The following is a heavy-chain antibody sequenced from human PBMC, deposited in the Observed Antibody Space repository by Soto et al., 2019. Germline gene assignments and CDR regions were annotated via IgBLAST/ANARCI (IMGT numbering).Heavy chain of an antibody. CDR3: ARHRIEVVWRGFDY. CDR1: ADSSTISDSY. D-gene: IGHD1-1*01. J-gene: IGHJ4*02. Sequence: SETLSLTCTVSADSSTISDSYWGWLRQPPGKGLQWIGSSSYNGGTFYNPSLKGRVAISVDPSKKHSSLQVTSVSAADTAVYYCARHRIEVVWRGFDYWGQGSPVTVSS. V-gene: IGHV4-39*01. CDR2: SSYNGGT.